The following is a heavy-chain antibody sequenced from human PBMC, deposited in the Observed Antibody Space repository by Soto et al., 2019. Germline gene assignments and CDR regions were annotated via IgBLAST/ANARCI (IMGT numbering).Heavy chain of an antibody. J-gene: IGHJ5*02. V-gene: IGHV1-8*02. CDR1: GYTFTNND. Sequence: ASVKVSCKASGYTFTNNDVSWVRQATGQGLEWMGWMNPGSGDTGYAQKFQGRVTMTRDSSIAKAYIELNSLTPEDTAIYYCARMESFGSLNWFDPWGQGTLVTVSS. CDR2: MNPGSGDT. CDR3: ARMESFGSLNWFDP. D-gene: IGHD5-18*01.